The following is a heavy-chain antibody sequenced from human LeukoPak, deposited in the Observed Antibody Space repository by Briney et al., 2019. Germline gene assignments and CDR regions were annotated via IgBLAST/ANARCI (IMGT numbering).Heavy chain of an antibody. Sequence: SETLSLTCTVSGGSISSSSYYWGWIRQPPGKELEWIGSIYYSGSTYSNPSLHSRVTISVDTSKNQFSLKLNSVTAADTAVYYCASFYCSGGSCYQYYSYYYMDVWGKGTTVTISS. CDR1: GGSISSSSYY. CDR2: IYYSGST. V-gene: IGHV4-39*01. CDR3: ASFYCSGGSCYQYYSYYYMDV. D-gene: IGHD2-15*01. J-gene: IGHJ6*03.